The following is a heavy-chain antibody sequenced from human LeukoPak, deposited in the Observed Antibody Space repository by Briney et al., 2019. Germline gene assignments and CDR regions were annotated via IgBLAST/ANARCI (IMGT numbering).Heavy chain of an antibody. J-gene: IGHJ5*02. CDR3: ARADLHDYVWGSYRPNNWFDP. Sequence: ASVKVSCKASGYTFTGYYMHWVRQAPGQGLEGMGWINPNSGGTNYAQKFQGRVTMTSDTSISTAYMELRRLRSDDTAVYYCARADLHDYVWGSYRPNNWFDPWGQGTLVTVSS. CDR2: INPNSGGT. CDR1: GYTFTGYY. V-gene: IGHV1-2*02. D-gene: IGHD3-16*02.